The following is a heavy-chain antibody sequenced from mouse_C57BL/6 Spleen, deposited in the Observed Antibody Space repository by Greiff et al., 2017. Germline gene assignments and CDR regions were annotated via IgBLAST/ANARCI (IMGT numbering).Heavy chain of an antibody. Sequence: QVQLQQSGPELVKPGASVKISCKASGYAFSSSWMNWVKQRPGKGLEWIGRIYPGDGVTNSNGKFKGQATLTADKSSSTAYMQLSSLTSEDSAVYFCARGGYFFAYYGSRGDYAMDYWGQGTSVTVSS. CDR2: IYPGDGVT. CDR3: ARGGYFFAYYGSRGDYAMDY. CDR1: GYAFSSSW. D-gene: IGHD1-1*01. J-gene: IGHJ4*01. V-gene: IGHV1-82*01.